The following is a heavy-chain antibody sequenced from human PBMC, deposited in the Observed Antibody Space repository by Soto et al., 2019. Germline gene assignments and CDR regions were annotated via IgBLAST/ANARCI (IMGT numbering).Heavy chain of an antibody. CDR2: ISYDGSNK. V-gene: IGHV3-30*18. J-gene: IGHJ4*02. Sequence: GGSLRLSCAASGFTFRSYGMYWVRQAPGKGLEWVAVISYDGSNKYHADSVKGRFTISRDNSKNTLYLQMNSLRAEDTAVYYGAKEYSSGWFLDYWGQGTLVTVSS. CDR1: GFTFRSYG. D-gene: IGHD6-19*01. CDR3: AKEYSSGWFLDY.